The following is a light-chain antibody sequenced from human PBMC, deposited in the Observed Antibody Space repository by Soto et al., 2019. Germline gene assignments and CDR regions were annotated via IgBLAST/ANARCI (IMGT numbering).Light chain of an antibody. J-gene: IGKJ5*01. Sequence: EILLTQSPGTLSLYPGERATLSCRASQSVSSSYLAWYQQKPGQAHRLLIYDASNRATGIPARFSGSGSGTDFTLTISSLEPEDFAVYYCQQRSNWPITVGQGKRLEIK. CDR3: QQRSNWPIT. CDR2: DAS. CDR1: QSVSSSY. V-gene: IGKV3D-20*02.